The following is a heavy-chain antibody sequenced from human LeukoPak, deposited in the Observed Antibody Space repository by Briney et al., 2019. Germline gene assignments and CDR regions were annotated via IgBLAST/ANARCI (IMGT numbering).Heavy chain of an antibody. CDR3: ARRGRISGITMVRGAHDY. CDR1: GGSFSGYY. D-gene: IGHD3-10*01. J-gene: IGHJ4*02. Sequence: SETLSLTCAVYGGSFSGYYWSWIRQPPGKGLEWIGEINHSGSTNYNPSLKSRVTISVDTSKNQFSLKLSSVTAADTAVYYCARRGRISGITMVRGAHDYWGQGTLVTVSS. V-gene: IGHV4-34*01. CDR2: INHSGST.